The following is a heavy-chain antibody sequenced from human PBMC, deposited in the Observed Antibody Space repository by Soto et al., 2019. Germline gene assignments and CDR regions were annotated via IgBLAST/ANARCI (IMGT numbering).Heavy chain of an antibody. J-gene: IGHJ6*02. CDR2: ISYDGSNK. V-gene: IGHV3-30-3*01. CDR1: GFTFSSYA. D-gene: IGHD3-10*01. CDR3: ARDQYGSGSYYNVLSSRYYGMDV. Sequence: GGSLRLSCAASGFTFSSYAMHWVRQAPGKGLEWVAVISYDGSNKYYADSVKGRFTISRDNSKNTLYLQMNSLRAEDTAVYYCARDQYGSGSYYNVLSSRYYGMDVWGQGTTVTVSS.